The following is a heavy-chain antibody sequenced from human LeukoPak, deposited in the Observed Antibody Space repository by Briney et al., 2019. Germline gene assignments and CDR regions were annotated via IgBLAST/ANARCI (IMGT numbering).Heavy chain of an antibody. D-gene: IGHD6-13*01. CDR2: IYYSGST. CDR3: ARCRVAAAGFVYFDY. V-gene: IGHV4-59*01. CDR1: GGSISSYY. Sequence: SETLSLTCTVSGGSISSYYWSWIRQPPGKGLEWIGYIYYSGSTNYNPSLKSRVTISVDTSKNQFSLKLSSVTAADTAVYYCARCRVAAAGFVYFDYWGQGTLVTVSS. J-gene: IGHJ4*02.